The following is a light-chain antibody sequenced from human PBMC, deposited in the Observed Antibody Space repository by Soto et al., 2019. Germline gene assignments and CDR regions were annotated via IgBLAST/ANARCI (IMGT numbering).Light chain of an antibody. CDR3: QQLTSYPRST. J-gene: IGKJ5*01. CDR1: QGISNY. Sequence: DIQLTQSPSFLSSSVGDRFTITCRASQGISNYLAWYQQRPGNAPKLLIYSASTLQTGFPSRFSGSGSGTEFTLTISSLQPEDFATYHCQQLTSYPRSTFGQGTRLEI. V-gene: IGKV1-9*01. CDR2: SAS.